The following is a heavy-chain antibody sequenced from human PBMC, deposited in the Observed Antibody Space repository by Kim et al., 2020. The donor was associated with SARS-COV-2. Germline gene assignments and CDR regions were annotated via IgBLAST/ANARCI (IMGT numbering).Heavy chain of an antibody. D-gene: IGHD3-22*01. CDR3: TTDRPEDTMIDGVIDY. Sequence: PLKGRFTISRDDSKNTLYLQMNSLKTEDTAVYYCTTDRPEDTMIDGVIDYWGQGTLVTVSS. V-gene: IGHV3-15*01. J-gene: IGHJ4*02.